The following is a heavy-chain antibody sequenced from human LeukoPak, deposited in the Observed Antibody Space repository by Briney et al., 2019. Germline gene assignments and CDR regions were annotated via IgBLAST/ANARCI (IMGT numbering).Heavy chain of an antibody. J-gene: IGHJ6*02. CDR2: IYYSGST. D-gene: IGHD3-10*01. CDR1: GGSISSYY. V-gene: IGHV4-59*01. Sequence: PSETLSLTCTVSGGSISSYYWSWIRQPPGKGLEWIGYIYYSGSTNYNPSLKSRVTISVDTSKNQFSLKLSSVTAADTAVYYCAGTVYYSYYYYGMDVWGQGTTVTVSS. CDR3: AGTVYYSYYYYGMDV.